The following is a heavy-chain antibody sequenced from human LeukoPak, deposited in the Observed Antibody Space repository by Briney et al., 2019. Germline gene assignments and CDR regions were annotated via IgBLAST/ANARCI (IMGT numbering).Heavy chain of an antibody. Sequence: PGGSLRLSCVASGFIFSNYEMNWVRQTPGKGLEWVSYISDHGKSRNYVDSVKGRFTISRDNAKNSLYLQMNSLRVEGTAIYFCARARIAAPLLDYWGQGTLVTVSS. CDR3: ARARIAAPLLDY. CDR1: GFIFSNYE. V-gene: IGHV3-48*03. J-gene: IGHJ4*02. CDR2: ISDHGKSR. D-gene: IGHD6-13*01.